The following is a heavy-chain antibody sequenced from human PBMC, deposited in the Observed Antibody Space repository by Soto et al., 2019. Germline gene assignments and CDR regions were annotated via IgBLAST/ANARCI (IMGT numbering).Heavy chain of an antibody. J-gene: IGHJ6*02. D-gene: IGHD3-3*01. CDR3: ARVVDFWSGYNPDYYYYGMDV. V-gene: IGHV5-51*01. CDR2: IYPGDSDT. Sequence: GESLKISCKGSGYSFTSYWIGWVRQMPGKGLEWMGIIYPGDSDTRYSPSFQGQVTISADKSISTAYLQWSSLKASDTAMYYCARVVDFWSGYNPDYYYYGMDVWGQGTTVTVS. CDR1: GYSFTSYW.